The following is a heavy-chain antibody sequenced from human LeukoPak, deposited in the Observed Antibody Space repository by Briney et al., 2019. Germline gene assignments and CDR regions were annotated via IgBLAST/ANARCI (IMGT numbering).Heavy chain of an antibody. CDR2: IGSGT. Sequence: TGGSLRLSCAASGFTFSSYAMSWVRQAPGKGLEWVSAIGSGTYYADSVKGRFTISRDNSKNTLYLQMNSLGAEDTAVYYCAKSAGGYATPLDYWGQGTLVTSSS. D-gene: IGHD5-12*01. V-gene: IGHV3-23*01. CDR3: AKSAGGYATPLDY. CDR1: GFTFSSYA. J-gene: IGHJ4*02.